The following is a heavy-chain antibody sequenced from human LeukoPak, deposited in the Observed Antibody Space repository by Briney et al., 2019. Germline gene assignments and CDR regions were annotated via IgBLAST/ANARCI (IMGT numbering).Heavy chain of an antibody. V-gene: IGHV4-34*01. Sequence: SETLSLTCAVYGGSFSGYYWSWIRQPPGKGLEWIGEINHSGSTNYNPSLKSRVTISVDTSKNQFSLKLSSVTAADTAVYYCARGGGLGAYYYYMDVWGKGTTVTVSS. D-gene: IGHD1-26*01. CDR3: ARGGGLGAYYYYMDV. CDR2: INHSGST. J-gene: IGHJ6*03. CDR1: GGSFSGYY.